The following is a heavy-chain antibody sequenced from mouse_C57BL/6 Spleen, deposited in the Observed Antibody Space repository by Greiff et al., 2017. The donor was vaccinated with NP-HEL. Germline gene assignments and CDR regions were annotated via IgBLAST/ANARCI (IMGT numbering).Heavy chain of an antibody. V-gene: IGHV1-7*01. J-gene: IGHJ3*01. CDR2: INPSSGYT. CDR1: GYTFTSYW. CDR3: ARSLYDYDVGAWFAY. D-gene: IGHD2-4*01. Sequence: QVHVKQSGAELAKPGASVKLSCKASGYTFTSYWMHWVKQRPGQGLEWIGYINPSSGYTKYNQKFKDKATLTADKSSSTAYMQLSSLTYEDSAVYYCARSLYDYDVGAWFAYWGQGTLVTVSA.